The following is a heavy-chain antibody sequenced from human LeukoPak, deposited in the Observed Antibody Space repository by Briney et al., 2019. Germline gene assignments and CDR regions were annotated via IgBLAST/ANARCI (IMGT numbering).Heavy chain of an antibody. CDR2: ISAYNGNT. Sequence: GASVKVSCKASGYTFTSYGISWVRQAPGQGLEWMGWISAYNGNTNYAQKLQGRVTMTTDTSTNTAYMELRSLRSDDTAVYYCARKNCGGDCFYLDPWGQGTLVTVSS. V-gene: IGHV1-18*01. CDR1: GYTFTSYG. CDR3: ARKNCGGDCFYLDP. D-gene: IGHD2-21*02. J-gene: IGHJ5*02.